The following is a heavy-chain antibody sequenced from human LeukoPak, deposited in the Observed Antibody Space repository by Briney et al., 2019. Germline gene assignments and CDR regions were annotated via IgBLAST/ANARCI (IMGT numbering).Heavy chain of an antibody. CDR2: IYYSGST. CDR1: GGSISSYY. D-gene: IGHD3-3*01. CDR3: ARVGILNYDFWSGYLAGQDYYYYMDV. Sequence: SETLSLTCTVSGGSISSYYWSWIRQPPGKGLEWIGYIYYSGSTNYNPSLKSRVTISVDTSKNQFSLKLSSVTAADTAVYYCARVGILNYDFWSGYLAGQDYYYYMDVWGKGTTVTVSS. J-gene: IGHJ6*03. V-gene: IGHV4-59*01.